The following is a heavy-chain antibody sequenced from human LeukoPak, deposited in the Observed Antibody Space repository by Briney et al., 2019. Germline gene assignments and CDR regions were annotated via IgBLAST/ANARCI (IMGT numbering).Heavy chain of an antibody. J-gene: IGHJ5*02. CDR3: ARQGVTMVRGVPHNWFDP. D-gene: IGHD3-10*01. Sequence: GASLQISCQGSGYSFTSYWIGWVRQLPGKGLEWMGIIYPGDSDTRYSPSFQGQVTISADKSISTAYLQWSSLKASDTAMYYCARQGVTMVRGVPHNWFDPWGQGTLVTVSS. V-gene: IGHV5-51*01. CDR2: IYPGDSDT. CDR1: GYSFTSYW.